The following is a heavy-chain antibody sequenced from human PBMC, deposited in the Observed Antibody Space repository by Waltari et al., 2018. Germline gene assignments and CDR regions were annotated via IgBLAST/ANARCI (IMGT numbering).Heavy chain of an antibody. V-gene: IGHV3-30*02. CDR3: AKDLLSSSSGSDLAYYFDY. Sequence: QVQLVDSGGGVVQPGGSLRLSCAASGFTFSSYGMPLVRRAPGKGLTWVAFIRYDGSNKYYADSVKGRFTISRDNSKNTLYLQMNSLRAEDTAVYYCAKDLLSSSSGSDLAYYFDYWGQGTLVTVSS. CDR1: GFTFSSYG. J-gene: IGHJ4*02. D-gene: IGHD6-6*01. CDR2: IRYDGSNK.